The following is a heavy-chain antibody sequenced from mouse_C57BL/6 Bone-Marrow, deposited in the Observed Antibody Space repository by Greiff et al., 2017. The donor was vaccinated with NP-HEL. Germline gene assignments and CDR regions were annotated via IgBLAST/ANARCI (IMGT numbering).Heavy chain of an antibody. CDR1: GYTFTSYW. Sequence: QVQLQQPGAELVMPGASVKLSCKASGYTFTSYWMHWVKQRPGQGLEWIGEIDPSDSYTNYNQKFKGKSTLTVDKSSSTAYMQLSSLTSEDSAVYDCARETVVAPCDYWGQGTTLTVSS. CDR3: ARETVVAPCDY. J-gene: IGHJ2*01. V-gene: IGHV1-69*01. CDR2: IDPSDSYT. D-gene: IGHD1-1*01.